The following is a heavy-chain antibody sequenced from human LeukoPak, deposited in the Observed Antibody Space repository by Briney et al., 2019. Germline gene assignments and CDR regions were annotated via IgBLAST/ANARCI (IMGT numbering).Heavy chain of an antibody. Sequence: GASVKVSCKASGYTFTSYDINWVRQATGQGLEWMGWMNPNSGNTGYAEKFQGRFTITRNTSIRTAYMALSSLRSEDTAVYYCASHHHSWQQLVSSYYYMDVWGKGTTVTVSS. CDR3: ASHHHSWQQLVSSYYYMDV. J-gene: IGHJ6*03. CDR1: GYTFTSYD. D-gene: IGHD6-13*01. V-gene: IGHV1-8*01. CDR2: MNPNSGNT.